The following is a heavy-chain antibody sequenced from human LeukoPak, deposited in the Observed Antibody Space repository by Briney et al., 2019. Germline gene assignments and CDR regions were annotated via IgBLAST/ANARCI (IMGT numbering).Heavy chain of an antibody. CDR3: ATGYRHDY. CDR2: ISANSGDT. CDR1: GYTFTSYG. Sequence: GASVKVSCKTSGYTFTSYGISWVRQAPGQGLEWMAWISANSGDTNYAQKVQGRVVLSTGTSTNTAYMELRYLMFDDTAVYYCATGYRHDYWGQGTLVIVSS. J-gene: IGHJ4*02. D-gene: IGHD2-2*02. V-gene: IGHV1-18*04.